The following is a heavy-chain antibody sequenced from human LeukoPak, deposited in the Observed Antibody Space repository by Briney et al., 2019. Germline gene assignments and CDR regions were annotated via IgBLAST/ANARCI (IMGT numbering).Heavy chain of an antibody. D-gene: IGHD3-22*01. CDR1: GFPFSADS. J-gene: IGHJ4*02. CDR2: ISGSSGYV. CDR3: AKAYYDPSGYSYYFDY. V-gene: IGHV3-21*01. Sequence: GGSLRLSCAASGFPFSADSMNWVRQAPGKGLEWVSSISGSSGYVYYADSVKGRFTISRDNAKNSLYLHMNSLRAEDTAVYYCAKAYYDPSGYSYYFDYWGQGTQVTVSS.